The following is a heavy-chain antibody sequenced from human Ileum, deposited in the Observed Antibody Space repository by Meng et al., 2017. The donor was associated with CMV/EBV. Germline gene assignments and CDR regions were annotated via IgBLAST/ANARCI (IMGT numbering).Heavy chain of an antibody. CDR2: ISNSSSYI. CDR1: GFTFSSYG. J-gene: IGHJ5*01. Sequence: GGSLRLSCAASGFTFSSYGMHWVRQAPGKGLEWVSSISNSSSYIYYADSVKGRFTISRDNAKNSLHLQVNTLRAEDTAVYYCARDRRDIYCGRDCDLRPGGWWFAPWGQGNQVNGAS. CDR3: ARDRRDIYCGRDCDLRPGGWWFAP. V-gene: IGHV3-21*01. D-gene: IGHD2-21*01.